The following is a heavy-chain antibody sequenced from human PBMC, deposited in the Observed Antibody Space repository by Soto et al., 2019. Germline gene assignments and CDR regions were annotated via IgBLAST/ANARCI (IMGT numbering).Heavy chain of an antibody. CDR2: IGTAGDT. J-gene: IGHJ3*02. V-gene: IGHV3-13*01. CDR3: ARGTGARGAVDI. Sequence: GGSLRLSCAASGFTFSSYDMHWVRQATGKGLEWVSAIGTAGDTYYPGSVKGRFTISRENAKNSLYLQMNSLRAGDTAVYYCARGTGARGAVDIWGQGTMVTVSS. CDR1: GFTFSSYD. D-gene: IGHD3-10*01.